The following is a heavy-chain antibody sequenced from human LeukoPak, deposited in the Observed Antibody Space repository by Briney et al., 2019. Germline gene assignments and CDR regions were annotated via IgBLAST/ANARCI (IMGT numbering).Heavy chain of an antibody. CDR1: GDSVSSNSAA. J-gene: IGHJ3*02. D-gene: IGHD1-26*01. V-gene: IGHV6-1*01. CDR3: AREVGATGNDAFDI. Sequence: SQTLSLTCALSGDSVSSNSAAWNWIRQSPSRGLEWLGSTYYRAKWYNDYAVSAKSRITINPDTSKNQFSLQLNSVTPEDTAVYYCAREVGATGNDAFDIWGQGTMVTVSS. CDR2: TYYRAKWYN.